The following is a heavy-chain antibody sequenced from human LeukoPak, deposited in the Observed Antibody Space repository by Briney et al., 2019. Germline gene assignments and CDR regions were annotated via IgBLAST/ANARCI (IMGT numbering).Heavy chain of an antibody. CDR2: ISSSGGTI. D-gene: IGHD3-22*01. V-gene: IGHV3-48*03. J-gene: IGHJ4*02. CDR1: GFTFSTYE. CDR3: AGGDSSGYYPIDY. Sequence: GGSLRLSCAASGFTFSTYEMNWVRQAPGKGLEWVSYISSSGGTIYYADSVKGQFTISRDNAKNSLYLQMNSLRAEDTAVYYCAGGDSSGYYPIDYWGQGTLVTVSS.